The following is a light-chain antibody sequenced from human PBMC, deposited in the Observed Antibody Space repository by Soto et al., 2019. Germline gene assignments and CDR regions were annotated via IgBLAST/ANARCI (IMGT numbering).Light chain of an antibody. J-gene: IGLJ2*01. CDR2: QDS. CDR3: QAWDSPGV. V-gene: IGLV3-1*01. Sequence: YELTQPPSVSVSPGQTASITCSGDKLGDKYACWYQQKPGQSPVLVIYQDSKRPSGIPERFSGSNSGNTATLTISGTQAMDEADYYCQAWDSPGVFGGGTKLTVL. CDR1: KLGDKY.